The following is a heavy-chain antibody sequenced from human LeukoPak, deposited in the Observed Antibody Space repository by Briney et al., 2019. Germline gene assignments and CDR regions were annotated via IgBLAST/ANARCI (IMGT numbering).Heavy chain of an antibody. CDR2: IYYSGST. CDR3: AKSGYYYGVDY. CDR1: GGSISSGGYY. D-gene: IGHD3-22*01. Sequence: PSETLSLTCTVSGGSISSGGYYWSWIRQHPGKGLERIGYIYYSGSTYYNPSLKSRVTISVDTSKNQSSLKLSSVTAADTAVYYCAKSGYYYGVDYWGQGTLVTVSS. J-gene: IGHJ4*02. V-gene: IGHV4-31*03.